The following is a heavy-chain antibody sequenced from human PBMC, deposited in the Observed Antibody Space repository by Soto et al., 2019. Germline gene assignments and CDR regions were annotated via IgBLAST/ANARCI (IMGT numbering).Heavy chain of an antibody. CDR3: ARMLTYYYDSSGYSDAFDI. Sequence: TLSLTCTVSGGSISSYYWSWIRQPPGKGLEWIGYIYYSGSTNYNPSLKSRVTISVDTSKNQFSLKLSSVTAADTAVYYCARMLTYYYDSSGYSDAFDIWGQGTMVTVSS. V-gene: IGHV4-59*01. J-gene: IGHJ3*02. D-gene: IGHD3-22*01. CDR1: GGSISSYY. CDR2: IYYSGST.